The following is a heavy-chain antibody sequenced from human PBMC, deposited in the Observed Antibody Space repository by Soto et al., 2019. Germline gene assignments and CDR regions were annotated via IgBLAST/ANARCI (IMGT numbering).Heavy chain of an antibody. CDR3: ARVSHIAAAGYYYYGMDV. V-gene: IGHV4-34*01. J-gene: IGHJ6*02. CDR1: GGSFSGYY. D-gene: IGHD6-13*01. Sequence: SETLSLTCAVYGGSFSGYYWSWIRQPPGKGLEWIGEINHSGSTNYNPSLKSRVTISVDTSKNQFSLKLSSVTAADTAVYYCARVSHIAAAGYYYYGMDVWGQGTTVTVSS. CDR2: INHSGST.